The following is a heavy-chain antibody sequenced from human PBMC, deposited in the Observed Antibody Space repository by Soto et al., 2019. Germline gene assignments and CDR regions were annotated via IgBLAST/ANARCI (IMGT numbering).Heavy chain of an antibody. D-gene: IGHD6-6*01. V-gene: IGHV4-31*03. CDR2: IYDSESA. J-gene: IGHJ4*02. CDR1: GESISSGGYY. Sequence: QVQLQESGPGLVKASQTLSLICSVSGESISSGGYYWSWIRHHPGKGLEWIGYIYDSESAYYNPSLKSRVTISMDTSKNHFAMNLSSVTAADTAVYYCARASSSSSAADYWGQGTLITVSS. CDR3: ARASSSSSAADY.